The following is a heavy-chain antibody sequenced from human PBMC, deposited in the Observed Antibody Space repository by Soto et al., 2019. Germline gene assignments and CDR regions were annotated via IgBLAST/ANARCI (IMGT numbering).Heavy chain of an antibody. D-gene: IGHD2-21*01. CDR2: ISSSSSYI. Sequence: GGSLRLSCAASGFTFSIYSMYWFRQAPGKGLEWVSSISSSSSYIYYADSVKGRFTISRDNAKNSLYLQMNSLRAEDTAVYYCARDRREPNLIIRVNTAAFDSWGQGTRVTVPS. CDR1: GFTFSIYS. V-gene: IGHV3-21*01. CDR3: ARDRREPNLIIRVNTAAFDS. J-gene: IGHJ3*02.